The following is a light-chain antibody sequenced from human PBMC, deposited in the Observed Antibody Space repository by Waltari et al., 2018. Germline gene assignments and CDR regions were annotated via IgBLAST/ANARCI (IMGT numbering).Light chain of an antibody. J-gene: IGKJ2*03. CDR2: RAS. CDR3: QYYYLYSRG. Sequence: DIQMTQSPSTLSASFGDRVTITCRASQSIGDWMAWYQQEPGKDPQLQIYRASTLQSGVQSRLSGSGSGTEFTLTISSLQPDDFGSYYCQYYYLYSRGFGQGTKVEIK. CDR1: QSIGDW. V-gene: IGKV1-5*03.